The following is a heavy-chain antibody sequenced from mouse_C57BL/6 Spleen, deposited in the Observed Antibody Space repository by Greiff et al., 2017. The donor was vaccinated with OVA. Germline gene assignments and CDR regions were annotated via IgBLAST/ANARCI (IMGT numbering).Heavy chain of an antibody. J-gene: IGHJ4*01. CDR1: GFTFSSYA. Sequence: EVMLVESGEGLVKPGGSLKLSCAASGFTFSSYAMSWVRQTPEKRLEWVAYISSGGDYIYYADTVKGRFTISRDNARNTLYLQMSSLKSEDTAMYYCTREGGENAMDYWGQGTSVTVSS. V-gene: IGHV5-9-1*02. CDR2: ISSGGDYI. CDR3: TREGGENAMDY.